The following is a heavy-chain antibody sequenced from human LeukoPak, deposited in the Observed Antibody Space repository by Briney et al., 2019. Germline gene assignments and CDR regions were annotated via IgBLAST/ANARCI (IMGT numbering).Heavy chain of an antibody. Sequence: SETLSLTCAVYGGSFSGYYWSWIRQPPGKGLEWMGYIYYSGSTNYNPSLKSGVTISVATSKNQCSLKRSSVTAADTAVYYCARDFGPRGIDYWGQGTLVTVS. D-gene: IGHD3-10*01. J-gene: IGHJ4*02. V-gene: IGHV4-59*01. CDR1: GGSFSGYY. CDR2: IYYSGST. CDR3: ARDFGPRGIDY.